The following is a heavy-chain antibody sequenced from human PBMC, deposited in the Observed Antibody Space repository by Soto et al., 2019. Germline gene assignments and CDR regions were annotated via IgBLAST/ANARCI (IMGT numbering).Heavy chain of an antibody. CDR2: INPQTGGT. Sequence: ASVKVSCTASGYSFTGYYVHWVREAPGQGLELMGWINPQTGGTSYAQKFQGRVTLSRDTSINTAYLELSRLRFDDAAVYFCARERYQVISDGMDVWGQGTTVTGS. CDR1: GYSFTGYY. J-gene: IGHJ6*02. V-gene: IGHV1-2*02. D-gene: IGHD2-2*01. CDR3: ARERYQVISDGMDV.